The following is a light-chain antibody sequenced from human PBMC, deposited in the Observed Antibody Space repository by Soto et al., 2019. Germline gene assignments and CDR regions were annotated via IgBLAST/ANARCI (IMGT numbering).Light chain of an antibody. CDR2: KAS. Sequence: DIQMTQSPSTLSASVGDRATITCRATQSISSWLAWYQQKPGKAPKLLIYKASSLESGVPARFSASGFGTDFTLAISGLQPEDSATYYCQQYYSYMTFGQGTRLEIK. CDR3: QQYYSYMT. V-gene: IGKV1-5*03. J-gene: IGKJ5*01. CDR1: QSISSW.